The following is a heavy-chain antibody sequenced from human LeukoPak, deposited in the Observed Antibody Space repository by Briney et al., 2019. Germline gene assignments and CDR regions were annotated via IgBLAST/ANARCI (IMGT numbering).Heavy chain of an antibody. CDR2: IYYSGST. D-gene: IGHD5-12*01. J-gene: IGHJ4*02. V-gene: IGHV4-59*08. CDR1: GGSISSYY. CDR3: ASLDGYNYGADY. Sequence: PSETLSLTCTVSGGSISSYYWSWIRQPPGKGLEWIGYIYYSGSTNYNPSLKSRVTISVDTSKNQFSLKLSSVTAADTAVYCCASLDGYNYGADYWGQGTLVTVSS.